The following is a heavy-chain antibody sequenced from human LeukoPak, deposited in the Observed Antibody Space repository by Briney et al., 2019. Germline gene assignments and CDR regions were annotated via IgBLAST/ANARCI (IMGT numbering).Heavy chain of an antibody. J-gene: IGHJ4*02. V-gene: IGHV1-3*01. CDR2: INAGNGNT. CDR3: ARGPITMIVVVLYYFDY. D-gene: IGHD3-22*01. CDR1: GYTFTSYA. Sequence: ASVKVSCKAFGYTFTSYAMHWVRQAPGQRLEWMGWINAGNGNTKYSQKFQGRVTITRDTSASTAYMELSSLRSEDTAVYHCARGPITMIVVVLYYFDYWGQGTLVTVSS.